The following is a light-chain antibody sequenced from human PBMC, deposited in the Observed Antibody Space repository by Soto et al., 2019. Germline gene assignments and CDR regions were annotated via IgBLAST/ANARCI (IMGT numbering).Light chain of an antibody. CDR3: QQYNYWPRT. Sequence: EIVMTQSPATLSLSPGERATLSCRASQSVSSNLAWYQQKPGQAPRLLIYGASTRATGIPARFSGSGSGTEFTLTISSLQSEDLAVXYCQQYNYWPRTFGQGTKVDIK. V-gene: IGKV3-15*01. J-gene: IGKJ1*01. CDR2: GAS. CDR1: QSVSSN.